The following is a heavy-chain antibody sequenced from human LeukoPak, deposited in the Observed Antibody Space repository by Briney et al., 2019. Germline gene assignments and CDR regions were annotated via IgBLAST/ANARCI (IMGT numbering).Heavy chain of an antibody. CDR1: GFTIGTAW. CDR3: IAHFPYFYGFDV. V-gene: IGHV3-15*01. J-gene: IGHJ6*04. Sequence: GGSLRLSCVSSGFTIGTAWMSWVRQAPGKGLEWLGHIKSEGEGATTDYAAPAEGRFAISRDDSKNMIYLQMSSLKIDDTAIYYCIAHFPYFYGFDVWGKGTTVTVSS. CDR2: IKSEGEGATT. D-gene: IGHD3-3*02.